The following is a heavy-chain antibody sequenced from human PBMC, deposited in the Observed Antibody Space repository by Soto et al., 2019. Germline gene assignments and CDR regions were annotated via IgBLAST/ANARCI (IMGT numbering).Heavy chain of an antibody. CDR1: GGSFSGYY. J-gene: IGHJ3*02. CDR2: CSQDGLT. CDR3: ARVRRPDYDFWSGRHEAFDI. Sequence: QVQLHQWGAGLLRPSETLSLTCSVYGGSFSGYYYNWIRQPPGKGLEWIGECSQDGLTNYSPSLKRRVTISFDTSKIQFSLRLTSVTAADTALYFCARVRRPDYDFWSGRHEAFDIWGQGTRVTVSS. V-gene: IGHV4-34*01. D-gene: IGHD3-3*01.